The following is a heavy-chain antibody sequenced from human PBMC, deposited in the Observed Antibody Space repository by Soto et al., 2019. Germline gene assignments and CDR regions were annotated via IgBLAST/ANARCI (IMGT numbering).Heavy chain of an antibody. CDR1: GFTFSSYA. CDR2: ISGSGGST. CDR3: VKEKDSSRWYLSFVFHN. V-gene: IGHV3-23*01. J-gene: IGHJ4*02. Sequence: PGGSLRLSCAASGFTFSSYAMSWVRQAPGKGLEWVSAISGSGGSTYYADSVKGRFTISRDNSENTLYLQMSSLRAEDTAVYYCVKEKDSSRWYLSFVFHNWGQGTQVTVSS. D-gene: IGHD6-13*01.